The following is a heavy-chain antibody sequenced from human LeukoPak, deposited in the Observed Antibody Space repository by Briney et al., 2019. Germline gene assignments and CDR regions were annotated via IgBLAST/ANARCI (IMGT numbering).Heavy chain of an antibody. CDR3: ARVEYSYGAFDI. V-gene: IGHV3-21*01. J-gene: IGHJ3*02. D-gene: IGHD5-18*01. CDR2: ISSSSSYI. Sequence: GGSLRLSCAASGFTFSSYSMNWVRQAPGKGLEWVSSISSSSSYIYYADSVKGRFTISRDNAKNSLYLQMNSLRAEDTAVYYCARVEYSYGAFDIWGQGTMVTVSS. CDR1: GFTFSSYS.